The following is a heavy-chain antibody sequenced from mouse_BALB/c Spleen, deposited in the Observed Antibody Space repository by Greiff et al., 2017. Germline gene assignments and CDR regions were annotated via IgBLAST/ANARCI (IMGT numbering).Heavy chain of an antibody. CDR1: GFTFSSYY. Sequence: EVQVVESGGGLVKLGGSLKLSCAASGFTFSSYYMSWVRQTPEKRLELVAAINSNGGSTYYPDTVKGRFTISRDNAKNTLYLQMSSLKSEDTALYYCARRSYDDGAMDYWGQGTSVTVSS. V-gene: IGHV5-6-2*01. CDR3: ARRSYDDGAMDY. J-gene: IGHJ4*01. CDR2: INSNGGST. D-gene: IGHD2-12*01.